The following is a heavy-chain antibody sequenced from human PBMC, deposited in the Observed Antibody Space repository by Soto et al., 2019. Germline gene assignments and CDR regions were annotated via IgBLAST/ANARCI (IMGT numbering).Heavy chain of an antibody. CDR1: VFTFADYA. CDR3: AKDGNTYYYDSSGPREYYYGMDV. J-gene: IGHJ6*02. V-gene: IGHV3-9*01. Sequence: SLRLSCAASVFTFADYAMHWVRQAPGKGLEWVSGISWNSGSIGYADSVKGRFTISRDNAKNSLYLQMNSLRAEDTALYYCAKDGNTYYYDSSGPREYYYGMDVWGQGTTVTVSS. CDR2: ISWNSGSI. D-gene: IGHD3-22*01.